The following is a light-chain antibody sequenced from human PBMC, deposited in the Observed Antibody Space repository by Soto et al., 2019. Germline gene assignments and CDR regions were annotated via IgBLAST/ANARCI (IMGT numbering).Light chain of an antibody. V-gene: IGLV1-51*01. J-gene: IGLJ2*01. CDR3: GTWDSSLRAGV. Sequence: QSVLTQPPSVSAAPGQKVTISCSGNSSNIGSNYVSWYQQLPGTAPRLLIYDNNERPSGIPDRFSGSKSGTSATLGITGLQTGDEADYCGTWDSSLRAGVFGGGTKLTVL. CDR1: SSNIGSNY. CDR2: DNN.